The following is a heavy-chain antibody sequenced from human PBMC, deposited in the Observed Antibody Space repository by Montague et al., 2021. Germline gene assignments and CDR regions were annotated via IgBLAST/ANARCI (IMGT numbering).Heavy chain of an antibody. CDR2: LDYSGTT. CDR3: ARHRSRHHSMASVASDHYFYMDV. CDR1: GDSISSKGNF. V-gene: IGHV4-39*01. D-gene: IGHD2/OR15-2a*01. J-gene: IGHJ6*03. Sequence: SETLSLTCSVSGDSISSKGNFWGWIRQPPGKGLEWIGVLDYSGTTYYSPSLRSRVTISVDTSKSQFSLKVTAVTAADTAVYYCARHRSRHHSMASVASDHYFYMDVWGTGTTVAVSS.